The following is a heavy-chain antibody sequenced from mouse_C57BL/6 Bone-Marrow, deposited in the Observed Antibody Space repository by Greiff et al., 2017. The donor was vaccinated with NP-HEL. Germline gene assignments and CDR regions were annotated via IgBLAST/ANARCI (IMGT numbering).Heavy chain of an antibody. J-gene: IGHJ4*01. CDR1: GYTFTSYW. D-gene: IGHD2-4*01. V-gene: IGHV1-59*01. CDR3: ARPSIYYDYVYAMDY. CDR2: IDPSDSYT. Sequence: QVQLQQPGAELVRPGASVKLSCKASGYTFTSYWMHWVKQRPGQGLEWIGVIDPSDSYTNYNQKFKGKATLTVDTSSSTAYMQLSSLTSEDSAVYYCARPSIYYDYVYAMDYWGQGTSVTVSS.